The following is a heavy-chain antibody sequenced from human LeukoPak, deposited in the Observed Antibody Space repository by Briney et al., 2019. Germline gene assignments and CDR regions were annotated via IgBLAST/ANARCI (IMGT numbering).Heavy chain of an antibody. V-gene: IGHV3-53*01. CDR3: AREGITMVRGVRNYYYYMGV. CDR2: IYSGGST. J-gene: IGHJ6*03. CDR1: GFTFSSYG. Sequence: QAGGSLRLSCAASGFTFSSYGMHWVRQAPGKGLEWVSVIYSGGSTYYADSVKGRFTISRDNSKNTLYLQMNSLRAEDTAVYYCAREGITMVRGVRNYYYYMGVWGKGTTVTISS. D-gene: IGHD3-10*01.